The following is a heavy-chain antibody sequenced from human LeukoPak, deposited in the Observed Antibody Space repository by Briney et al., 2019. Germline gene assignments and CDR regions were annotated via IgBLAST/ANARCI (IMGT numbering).Heavy chain of an antibody. D-gene: IGHD1-20*01. V-gene: IGHV3-23*01. CDR2: ISGSGGNT. CDR1: GFTSSSHA. CDR3: AIGKLTGQIDY. J-gene: IGHJ4*02. Sequence: GGSLRLSCAASGFTSSSHAMTWVRQAPGKGLEWVSVISGSGGNTYYADSVKGRFTISRDNSKNTLYLQMNSLRAEDTAVYYCAIGKLTGQIDYWGQGTLVTVSS.